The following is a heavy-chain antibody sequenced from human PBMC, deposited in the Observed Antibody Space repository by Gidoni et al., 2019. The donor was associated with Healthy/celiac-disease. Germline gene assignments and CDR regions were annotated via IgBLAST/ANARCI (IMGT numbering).Heavy chain of an antibody. D-gene: IGHD1-26*01. CDR1: GFPFDDYG. CDR2: INWNGGST. V-gene: IGHV3-20*04. J-gene: IGHJ4*02. CDR3: ARDKTLLGATQGIFDY. Sequence: EVQLVESGGGLVRPGGSLRLSCAASGFPFDDYGMSWVRQAPGKGLEWVSGINWNGGSTGYADSVKGRFTISRDNAKNSLYLQMNSLRAEDTALYYCARDKTLLGATQGIFDYWGQGTLVTVSS.